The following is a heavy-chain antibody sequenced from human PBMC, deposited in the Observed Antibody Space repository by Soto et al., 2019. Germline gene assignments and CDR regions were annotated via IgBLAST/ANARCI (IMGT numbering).Heavy chain of an antibody. CDR2: ISGAGGST. CDR1: GFTFSNYA. Sequence: EVQLLESGGGLVQPGGSLRLSCAASGFTFSNYAMSWVRQGPGKGLQWVSVISGAGGSTYYADSGKGRFTISRDNSKNTLYMQMNSLRAEDTAVYYCAKDLRYDYVWGCYRPIFYYDGMDVWGQGTTVTVSS. V-gene: IGHV3-23*01. D-gene: IGHD3-16*02. J-gene: IGHJ6*02. CDR3: AKDLRYDYVWGCYRPIFYYDGMDV.